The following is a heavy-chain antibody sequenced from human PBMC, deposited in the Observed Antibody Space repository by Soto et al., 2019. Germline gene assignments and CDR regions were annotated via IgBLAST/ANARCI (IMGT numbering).Heavy chain of an antibody. D-gene: IGHD5-12*01. CDR3: ARPVEMATISRSYLFY. CDR1: GGTFSNYA. Sequence: QVQLVQSGAEVKKPGSSVKVSCKASGGTFSNYAINWVRQAPGQGLEWMGGIIPIFGTANYAQKFQGRVTITADESTCTAYLDLSRLRSEDTAVYYCARPVEMATISRSYLFYWGQGTLVTVSS. J-gene: IGHJ4*02. CDR2: IIPIFGTA. V-gene: IGHV1-69*01.